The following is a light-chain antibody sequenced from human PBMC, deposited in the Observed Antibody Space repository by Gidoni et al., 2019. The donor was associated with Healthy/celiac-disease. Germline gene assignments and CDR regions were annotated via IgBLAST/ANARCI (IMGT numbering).Light chain of an antibody. CDR3: QQYDNLPRT. J-gene: IGKJ2*01. CDR2: DAS. CDR1: QDISNF. V-gene: IGKV1-33*01. Sequence: DIQMTQSPSSLSASVGDRVTITCQASQDISNFLNWYQQKPGKAPKLLIYDASNLETGVPSRFSGSGSGTYFTFTISSLQPEDIATYYCQQYDNLPRTFXQXTKLDIK.